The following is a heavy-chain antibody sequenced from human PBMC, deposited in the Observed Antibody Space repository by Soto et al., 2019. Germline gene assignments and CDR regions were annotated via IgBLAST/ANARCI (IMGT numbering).Heavy chain of an antibody. J-gene: IGHJ4*02. Sequence: QLQLQESGPGLVKPSETLSLTCTVSGDSVTISDYYWGWIRQPPGKGLAWIGSIHYSGSTYYNPSLKSRVTISGDTATKQFSLKPTSVTAADAAVYYCAAHDSGGYYAEYWGQGTLVTVSA. V-gene: IGHV4-39*01. D-gene: IGHD3-22*01. CDR2: IHYSGST. CDR1: GDSVTISDYY. CDR3: AAHDSGGYYAEY.